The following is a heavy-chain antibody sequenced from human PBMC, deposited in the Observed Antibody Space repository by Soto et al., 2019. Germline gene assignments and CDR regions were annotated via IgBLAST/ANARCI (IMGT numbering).Heavy chain of an antibody. Sequence: SETLSLTCTVSGDSISTFYWSWIRQPPGKGLEWIGYIYYTGSTNYNPSLKSRVTMSVDTSKKQFSLKLTSVNAADTAMYYCARQRGNYFDYWGQGSLVTVSS. D-gene: IGHD3-10*01. V-gene: IGHV4-59*01. CDR2: IYYTGST. CDR1: GDSISTFY. J-gene: IGHJ4*02. CDR3: ARQRGNYFDY.